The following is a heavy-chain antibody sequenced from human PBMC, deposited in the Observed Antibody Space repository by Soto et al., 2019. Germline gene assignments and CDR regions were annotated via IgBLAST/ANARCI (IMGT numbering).Heavy chain of an antibody. CDR3: TGEVASGY. D-gene: IGHD2-8*02. J-gene: IGHJ4*02. CDR1: GFTVSTYG. Sequence: QVPLVESGGGVVQPGRSLRLSCAVSGFTVSTYGMHWVRQAPGKGLEWVAVISRDGGTKYYADSVKGRFTISRDNFRNTLFLEMNSLRGDDMAVYYCTGEVASGYWGQGTLVTVSS. V-gene: IGHV3-30*03. CDR2: ISRDGGTK.